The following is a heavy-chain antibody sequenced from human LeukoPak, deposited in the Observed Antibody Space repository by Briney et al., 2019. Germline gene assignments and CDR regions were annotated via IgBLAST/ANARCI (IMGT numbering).Heavy chain of an antibody. J-gene: IGHJ4*02. V-gene: IGHV3-30-3*01. CDR1: GSTFSSYA. D-gene: IGHD2-2*01. CDR3: AKDTDCSSTSCYSRLTPYWSLY. CDR2: ISYDGSNK. Sequence: PGGSLRLSCAASGSTFSSYAMHWVRQAPGKGLEWVAVISYDGSNKYYADSVKGRFTISRDNSKNTLYLQMNSLRAEDTAVYYCAKDTDCSSTSCYSRLTPYWSLYWGQGTLVTVSS.